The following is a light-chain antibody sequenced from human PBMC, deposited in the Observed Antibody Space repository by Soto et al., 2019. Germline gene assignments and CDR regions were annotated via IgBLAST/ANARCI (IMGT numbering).Light chain of an antibody. CDR3: QDYNNWPHN. CDR2: GAS. J-gene: IGKJ1*01. CDR1: QSVSSN. Sequence: EIVMTQSPATLSVSPGERATLSCRASQSVSSNLAWYQQKPGQAPRILIYGASTRATGIPARVVGSGSGTAFTLTISCLQSEEFAVYYGQDYNNWPHNFGQGTKV. V-gene: IGKV3-15*01.